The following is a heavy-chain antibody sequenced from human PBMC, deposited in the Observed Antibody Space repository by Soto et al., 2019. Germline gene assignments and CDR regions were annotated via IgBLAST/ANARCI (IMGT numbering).Heavy chain of an antibody. CDR3: AKDSANCTNGVCYNRFDY. CDR1: GFTFSSYA. D-gene: IGHD2-8*01. J-gene: IGHJ4*02. CDR2: ISGSGGST. V-gene: IGHV3-23*01. Sequence: EVQLLESGGGLVQPGGSLRLSCAASGFTFSSYAMSWVRQAPGKGLEWVSAISGSGGSTYYADYVKGRFTISRDNSKNTVYLQMTSLRAEDTAVYYCAKDSANCTNGVCYNRFDYWGQGTLVTVSS.